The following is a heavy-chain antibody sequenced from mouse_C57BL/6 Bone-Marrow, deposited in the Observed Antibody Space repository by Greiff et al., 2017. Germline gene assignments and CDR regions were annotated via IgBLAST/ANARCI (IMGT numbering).Heavy chain of an antibody. CDR1: GFSFNTYA. V-gene: IGHV10-1*01. D-gene: IGHD2-3*01. CDR3: VRASDGYFGFAY. Sequence: EVQLVESGGGLVQPKGSLKLSCAASGFSFNTYAMNWVRQAPGKGLEWVARIRRNSNNYATSYADSVKARFTISRDDSESMLYLQMNNLKTEDAVMYCCVRASDGYFGFAYWGQGTLVTVSA. CDR2: IRRNSNNYAT. J-gene: IGHJ3*01.